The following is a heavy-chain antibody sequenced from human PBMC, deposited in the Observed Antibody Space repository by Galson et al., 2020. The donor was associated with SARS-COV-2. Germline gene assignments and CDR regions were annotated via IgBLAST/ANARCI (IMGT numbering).Heavy chain of an antibody. J-gene: IGHJ6*03. CDR2: IYNTEDT. Sequence: SETLSLTCTVSGGSISSGDYYWAWVRQPPGMGLEWIGSIYNTEDTHYNPSLKSRVTISGDTSKNQFALRLSSVTAADTAAYYCARHLTYSTSWYRDYYYMDVWGIGTTVTIS. V-gene: IGHV4-39*01. CDR1: GGSISSGDYY. D-gene: IGHD2-2*01. CDR3: ARHLTYSTSWYRDYYYMDV.